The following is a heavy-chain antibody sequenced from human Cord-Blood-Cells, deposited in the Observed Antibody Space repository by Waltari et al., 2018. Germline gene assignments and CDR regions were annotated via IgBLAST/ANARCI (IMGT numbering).Heavy chain of an antibody. V-gene: IGHV3-72*01. CDR2: TRNKANSYTT. CDR3: VGTTRGY. D-gene: IGHD1-26*01. J-gene: IGHJ4*02. Sequence: EVQLVESGGGLVEPGGSLRPSCAASGFTFRAHYLDWVRPAPGKGLEWVGRTRNKANSYTTEYAASVKGRFTISRDDSKNSLYLQMNSLKTEDTAVYYCVGTTRGYWGQGTLVTVSS. CDR1: GFTFRAHY.